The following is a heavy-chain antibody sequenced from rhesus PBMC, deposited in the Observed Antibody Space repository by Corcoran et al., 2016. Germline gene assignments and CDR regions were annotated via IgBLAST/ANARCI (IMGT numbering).Heavy chain of an antibody. Sequence: QVQLQESGPAVVKPSETLSLTFAVSGGSISTTYWWTWIRQSPGKGLEWIGDIYGGGGNTEYNPARRSRVSIAIETAKKQLARKLNSVTAADTAVYFCARRSVTGHFDYWGQGVLVTVPS. V-gene: IGHV4-93*02. CDR3: ARRSVTGHFDY. CDR2: IYGGGGNT. J-gene: IGHJ4*01. CDR1: GGSISTTYW. D-gene: IGHD4-35*01.